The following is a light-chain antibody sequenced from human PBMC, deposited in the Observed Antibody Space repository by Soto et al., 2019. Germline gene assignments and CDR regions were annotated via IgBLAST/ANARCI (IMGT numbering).Light chain of an antibody. Sequence: QSVLTQPPSASGSPGQSVTISCTGTSSDVGGYNYVSWYQQHPGKAPKLMIYEVTKRPSGVSDRFSGSKSANTASLTISGLQAEDEADYYCSSYTSGSLRVFGTGTKVTVL. CDR3: SSYTSGSLRV. J-gene: IGLJ1*01. CDR2: EVT. CDR1: SSDVGGYNY. V-gene: IGLV2-8*01.